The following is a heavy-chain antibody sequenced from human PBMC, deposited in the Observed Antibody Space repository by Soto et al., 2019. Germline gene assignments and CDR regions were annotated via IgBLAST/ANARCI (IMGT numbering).Heavy chain of an antibody. CDR1: GYDFNTNW. CDR2: MYPGDSDT. Sequence: GESLKIPCRGSGYDFNTNWFGWVRQLPGRGLEWVGIMYPGDSDTRYNPSLQGHVTLSVDVTVSTAFLQWRSLETSDTGMYFCARLPRDCNKTSCYYADHWGQGTQVTVSS. V-gene: IGHV5-51*01. D-gene: IGHD3-3*01. J-gene: IGHJ4*02. CDR3: ARLPRDCNKTSCYYADH.